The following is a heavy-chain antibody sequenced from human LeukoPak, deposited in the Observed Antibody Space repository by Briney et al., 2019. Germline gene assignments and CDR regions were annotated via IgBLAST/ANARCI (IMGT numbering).Heavy chain of an antibody. CDR1: GGSISSSSYY. Sequence: SETLSLTCTVSGGSISSSSYYWGWIRQPPGKGLEWIGSIYYSGSTNYNPSLKSRVTISVDTYKNQFSLKLSSVTAADTAVYYCARGAYSSSWYGGGLGYYYYMDVWGKGTTVTISS. V-gene: IGHV4-39*07. CDR3: ARGAYSSSWYGGGLGYYYYMDV. D-gene: IGHD6-13*01. J-gene: IGHJ6*03. CDR2: IYYSGST.